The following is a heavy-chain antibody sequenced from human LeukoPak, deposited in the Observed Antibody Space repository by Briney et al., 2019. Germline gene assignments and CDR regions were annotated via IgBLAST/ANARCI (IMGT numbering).Heavy chain of an antibody. CDR2: ISGTAFST. D-gene: IGHD3-9*01. Sequence: GGSLRLSCAASGFTFSSYGMSWVRQAPGKGLEWVSIISGTAFSTYYADSVKGRFTISRDNSKTTVFLQMNSLRAEDTAVYYCAVSVRFERVWHYFNNWGQGTQVTVSS. J-gene: IGHJ4*02. CDR3: AVSVRFERVWHYFNN. CDR1: GFTFSSYG. V-gene: IGHV3-23*01.